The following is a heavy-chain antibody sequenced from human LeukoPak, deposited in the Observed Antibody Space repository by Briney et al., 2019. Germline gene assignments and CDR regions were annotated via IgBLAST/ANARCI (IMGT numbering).Heavy chain of an antibody. J-gene: IGHJ6*03. CDR3: AKDGLVGVRGYYYMDV. CDR1: GFTFSSYA. D-gene: IGHD1-26*01. Sequence: GGSLRLSCAASGFTFSSYAMSWVRQAPGKGLEWVSAISGSGGSTYYADSVKGRFTISRDNSKNTLYLQMNSLRAEDTAVYYCAKDGLVGVRGYYYMDVWGKGTTVTVSS. V-gene: IGHV3-23*01. CDR2: ISGSGGST.